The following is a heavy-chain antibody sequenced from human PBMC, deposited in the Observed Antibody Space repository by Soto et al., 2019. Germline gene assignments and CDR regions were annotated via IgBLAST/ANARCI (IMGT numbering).Heavy chain of an antibody. CDR2: ISGSGSSP. J-gene: IGHJ4*02. CDR1: GFTFSSYA. D-gene: IGHD4-17*01. Sequence: EVQVLESGGGLVQPGGSLRLSCAASGFTFSSYAMSWVRQAPGQGLEWVSAISGSGSSPYYADSVKGRFTISRDNSKNTLYLQKNSLRAEDTALYYCAKTASMTIRDGFDHWGQGTLVTVSS. V-gene: IGHV3-23*01. CDR3: AKTASMTIRDGFDH.